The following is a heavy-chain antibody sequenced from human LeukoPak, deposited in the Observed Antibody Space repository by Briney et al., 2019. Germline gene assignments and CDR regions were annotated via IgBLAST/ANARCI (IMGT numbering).Heavy chain of an antibody. J-gene: IGHJ6*02. V-gene: IGHV3-30*18. Sequence: PGGSLRLSCAASGFTFSSYGMHWVRQAPGKGLEWVAVISYDGSNKYYADSVKGRFTISRDNSKNTLYLQMNSLRAEDTAVYYCAKTLGETGYYYGMDVWGQGTTVTVSS. CDR1: GFTFSSYG. CDR3: AKTLGETGYYYGMDV. CDR2: ISYDGSNK. D-gene: IGHD3-3*01.